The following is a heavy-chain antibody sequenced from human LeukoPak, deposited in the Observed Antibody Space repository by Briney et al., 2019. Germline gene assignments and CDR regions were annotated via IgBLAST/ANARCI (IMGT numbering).Heavy chain of an antibody. CDR3: AKGEYYDFWSGSDV. D-gene: IGHD3-3*01. Sequence: GGSLRLSCAASGFTFSSYAMSWVRQAPGKGLEWVSAISGSGGSTYYADSVKGRSTISRDNSKNTLYLQMNSLRAEDTAVYYCAKGEYYDFWSGSDVWGQGTTVTVSS. J-gene: IGHJ6*02. CDR2: ISGSGGST. V-gene: IGHV3-23*01. CDR1: GFTFSSYA.